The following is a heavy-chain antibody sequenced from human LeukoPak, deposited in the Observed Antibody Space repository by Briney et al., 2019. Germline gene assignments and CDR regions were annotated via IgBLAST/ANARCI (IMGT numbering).Heavy chain of an antibody. D-gene: IGHD1-1*01. CDR3: ARVRYEDDAFDI. Sequence: GGSLRLSCAASGFTFSDYYMSWIRQAPGKGLEWVSYISSSGSTIYYADSVKGRFTISRDNAKNSLYLQVNSLRAEDTAVYYCARVRYEDDAFDIWGQGTMVTVSS. V-gene: IGHV3-11*01. CDR1: GFTFSDYY. CDR2: ISSSGSTI. J-gene: IGHJ3*02.